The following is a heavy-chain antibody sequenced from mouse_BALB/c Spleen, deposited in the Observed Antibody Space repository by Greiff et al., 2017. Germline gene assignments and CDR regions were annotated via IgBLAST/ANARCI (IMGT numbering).Heavy chain of an antibody. CDR3: ARERDYYGSIYAMDY. D-gene: IGHD1-1*01. V-gene: IGHV5-4*02. Sequence: VQLKESGGGLVKPGGSLKLSCAASGFTFSDYYMYWVRQTPEKRLEWVATISDGGSYTYYPDSVKGRFTISRDNAKNNLYLQMSSLKSEDTAMYYCARERDYYGSIYAMDYWGQGTSVTVSS. CDR2: ISDGGSYT. CDR1: GFTFSDYY. J-gene: IGHJ4*01.